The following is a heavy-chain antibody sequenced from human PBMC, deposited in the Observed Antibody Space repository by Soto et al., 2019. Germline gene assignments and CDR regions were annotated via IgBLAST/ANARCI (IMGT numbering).Heavy chain of an antibody. CDR3: ARYKSYEFFGYYGMDV. D-gene: IGHD5-18*01. J-gene: IGHJ6*02. Sequence: SVKVSCKASGGTFSSYAISWVRQAPGQGLEWMGGIIPIFGTANYAQKFQGRVTITADESTSTAYMELSSLRSEDTAVYYCARYKSYEFFGYYGMDVWGQGTTVTVSS. V-gene: IGHV1-69*13. CDR2: IIPIFGTA. CDR1: GGTFSSYA.